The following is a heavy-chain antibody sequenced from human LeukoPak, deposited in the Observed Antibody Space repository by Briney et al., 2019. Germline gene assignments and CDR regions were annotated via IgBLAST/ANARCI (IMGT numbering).Heavy chain of an antibody. CDR3: ARAAYCGGACYYHFDY. J-gene: IGHJ4*02. D-gene: IGHD2-21*02. V-gene: IGHV3-48*03. CDR2: ISSSGRTF. CDR1: GFTFSSYE. Sequence: GGSLRLSCAASGFTFSSYEMNWVRQAPGKGLEWVSYISSSGRTFYYADSVKGRFTISRDNGKNSLYLQMNSLRVEDTAVYYCARAAYCGGACYYHFDYWGQGTLVTVSS.